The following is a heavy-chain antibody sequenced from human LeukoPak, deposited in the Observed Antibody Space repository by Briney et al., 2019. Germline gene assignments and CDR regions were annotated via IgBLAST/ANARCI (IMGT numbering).Heavy chain of an antibody. CDR1: GGSISSYY. D-gene: IGHD6-6*01. J-gene: IGHJ4*02. V-gene: IGHV4-4*09. CDR3: ARQGRRYFDY. CDR2: IYTSGST. Sequence: SETLSLTCTVSGGSISSYYWSWIRQPPGKGLEWIGYIYTSGSTNYNPSLKSRVSISVDTSKNQFSLKLSSVTAADTAVYYCARQGRRYFDYWGQGTLVTVSS.